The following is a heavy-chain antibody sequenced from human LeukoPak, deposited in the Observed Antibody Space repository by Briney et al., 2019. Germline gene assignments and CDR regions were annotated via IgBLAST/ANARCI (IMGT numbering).Heavy chain of an antibody. V-gene: IGHV4-39*07. CDR2: INDSVTN. D-gene: IGHD1-26*01. CDR3: ARRYSGSYGLYSHHSMDV. Sequence: SETLSLTCTDSRGSLSSSRYYWSWIRQPPGKWLEWLGEINDSVTNNYNSLLKSRVTVSVDTSKNQFSLKLSSVTAANKAVYYCARRYSGSYGLYSHHSMDVWGKGTTVTISS. CDR1: RGSLSSSRYY. J-gene: IGHJ6*03.